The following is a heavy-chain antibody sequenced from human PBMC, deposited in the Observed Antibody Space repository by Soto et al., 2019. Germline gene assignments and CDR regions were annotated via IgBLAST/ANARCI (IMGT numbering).Heavy chain of an antibody. D-gene: IGHD3-3*01. CDR2: INSDGSST. CDR1: GFTFSSYW. CDR3: ASLDYDFWSGENWFDP. J-gene: IGHJ5*02. V-gene: IGHV3-74*01. Sequence: GGSLRFSCAASGFTFSSYWMHWVRQAPGKGLVWVSRINSDGSSTSYADSVKGRFTISRDNAKNTLYLQMNSLRAEDTAVYYCASLDYDFWSGENWFDPWGQGTLVTVSS.